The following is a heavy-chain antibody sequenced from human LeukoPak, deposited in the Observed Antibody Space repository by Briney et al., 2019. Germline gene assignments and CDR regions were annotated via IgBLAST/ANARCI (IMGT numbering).Heavy chain of an antibody. D-gene: IGHD2-21*02. J-gene: IGHJ4*02. CDR1: GYSFTIYW. CDR2: IYPGDSDT. CDR3: ARRAPYCGGDCYSLFDY. V-gene: IGHV5-51*01. Sequence: GESLKISCKGSGYSFTIYWIGWVRQMPGKGLEWMGIIYPGDSDTRYSPSFQGQVTIPADKSISTAYLQWSSLKASDTAMYYCARRAPYCGGDCYSLFDYWGQGTLVTVSS.